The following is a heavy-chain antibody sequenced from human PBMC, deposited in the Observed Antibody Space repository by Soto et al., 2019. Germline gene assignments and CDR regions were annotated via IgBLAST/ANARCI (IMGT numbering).Heavy chain of an antibody. Sequence: QVQLVQSGAEVKKPGASVKVSCKASGYTFTGYYMHWVRQAPGQGLEWMGWINPNSGGTNYAQKFQGWVTMPRDTSISTAYMELSRLRSDDTAVYYCARAGMTTVTTYSPPNYYYYGMDVW. CDR3: ARAGMTTVTTYSPPNYYYYGMDV. CDR1: GYTFTGYY. V-gene: IGHV1-2*04. J-gene: IGHJ6*01. D-gene: IGHD4-17*01. CDR2: INPNSGGT.